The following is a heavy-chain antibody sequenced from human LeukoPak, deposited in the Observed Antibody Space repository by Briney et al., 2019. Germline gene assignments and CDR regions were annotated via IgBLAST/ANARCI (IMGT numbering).Heavy chain of an antibody. V-gene: IGHV4-34*01. CDR2: INHSGST. J-gene: IGHJ5*02. Sequence: SETLSLTCAVYGGSSSGYYWSWIRQPPGKGLEWIGEINHSGSTNYNPSLKSRVTISVDTSKNQFSLKLSSVTAADTAVYYCAGGRGANRYCSGGSCYSGWHNWFDPWGQGTLVTVSS. D-gene: IGHD2-15*01. CDR3: AGGRGANRYCSGGSCYSGWHNWFDP. CDR1: GGSSSGYY.